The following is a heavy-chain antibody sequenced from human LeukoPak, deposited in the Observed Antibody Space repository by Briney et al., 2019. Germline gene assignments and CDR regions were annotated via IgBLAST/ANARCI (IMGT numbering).Heavy chain of an antibody. J-gene: IGHJ4*02. CDR1: GFPFSNHG. CDR2: IWYDGSNK. CDR3: AGDRLEAVTDDDYFDY. V-gene: IGHV3-33*01. D-gene: IGHD2-21*02. Sequence: GGSLRLSCAASGFPFSNHGMHWVRQAPGKGPAWVALIWYDGSNKYYGESVKGRFTISRDNSKNTVYLQMNSLRVEDTGVYYCAGDRLEAVTDDDYFDYWGQGTLVTVSS.